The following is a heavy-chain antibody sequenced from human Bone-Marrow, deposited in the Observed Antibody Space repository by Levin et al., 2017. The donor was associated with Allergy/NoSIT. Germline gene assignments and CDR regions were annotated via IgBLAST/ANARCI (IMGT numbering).Heavy chain of an antibody. CDR2: IYSGGST. CDR3: ARSLGGDSSGYYSGYFDY. V-gene: IGHV3-53*01. CDR1: GFTVSSNY. J-gene: IGHJ4*02. Sequence: PGGSLRLSCAASGFTVSSNYMSWVRQAPGKGLEWVSVIYSGGSTYYADSVKGRFTISRDNSKNTLYLQMNSLRAEDTAVYYCARSLGGDSSGYYSGYFDYWGQGTLVTVSS. D-gene: IGHD3-22*01.